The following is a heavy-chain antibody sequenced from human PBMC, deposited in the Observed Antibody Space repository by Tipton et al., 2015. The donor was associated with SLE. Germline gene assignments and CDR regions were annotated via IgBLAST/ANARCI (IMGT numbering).Heavy chain of an antibody. J-gene: IGHJ6*03. D-gene: IGHD3-10*01. V-gene: IGHV3-74*01. CDR3: ARDPEFGPYYYYYMDV. Sequence: SLRLSCAASGFTFSSYWMHWVRQAPGKGLVWVSRINSDGSSTSYADSVKGRFTISRDNAKNTLYLQMNSLRAEDTAVYYCARDPEFGPYYYYYMDVWGKGTTVTVSS. CDR1: GFTFSSYW. CDR2: INSDGSST.